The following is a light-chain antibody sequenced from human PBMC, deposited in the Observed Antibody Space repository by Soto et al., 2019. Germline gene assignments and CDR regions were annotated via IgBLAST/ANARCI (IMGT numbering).Light chain of an antibody. CDR2: DAS. Sequence: EIVLTQSPATLSLSPGERATLSCRASQSVSSYLAWYQQKPGQAPRLLIYDASNRATGIPARFSGSGSGTDFTLTISSLAPEDSAVYYWQQRSNWPLAFGGGTKVEIK. CDR3: QQRSNWPLA. V-gene: IGKV3-11*01. CDR1: QSVSSY. J-gene: IGKJ4*01.